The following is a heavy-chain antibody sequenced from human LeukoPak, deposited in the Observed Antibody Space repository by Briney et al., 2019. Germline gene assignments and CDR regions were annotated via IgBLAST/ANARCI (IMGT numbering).Heavy chain of an antibody. CDR2: INPSGGST. D-gene: IGHD6-19*01. V-gene: IGHV1-46*01. Sequence: ASVKVSCKASGYTFTSYYMHWVRQAPGQGLECMGIINPSGGSTSYAQKFQGRVTMTRDTSTSTVYMELSSLRSEDTAVYYCARYSSGWLLDYWGQGTLVTVSS. CDR3: ARYSSGWLLDY. CDR1: GYTFTSYY. J-gene: IGHJ4*02.